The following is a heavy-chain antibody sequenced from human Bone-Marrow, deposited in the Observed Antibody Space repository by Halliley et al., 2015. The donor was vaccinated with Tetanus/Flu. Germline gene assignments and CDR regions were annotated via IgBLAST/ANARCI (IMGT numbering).Heavy chain of an antibody. V-gene: IGHV3-23*01. CDR3: GKAPVAGGAP. D-gene: IGHD5-12*01. CDR1: GFTFSSYA. J-gene: IGHJ1*01. Sequence: SLRLSCAASGFTFSSYAMTWVRQTPGKRLEWVSGITGGGVNTYYTDSVKGRFTISRDNSKNTLYLQMNNLKTEDTGVYYCGKAPVAGGAPGGQGTLVPVSS. CDR2: ITGGGVNT.